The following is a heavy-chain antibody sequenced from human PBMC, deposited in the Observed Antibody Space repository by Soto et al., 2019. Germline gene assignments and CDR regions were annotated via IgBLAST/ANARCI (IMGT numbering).Heavy chain of an antibody. CDR3: ARHIAVSGTRGFDF. D-gene: IGHD6-19*01. CDR1: GGSISTNW. Sequence: QVQLQESCPGLMKPSGTLSLTCAVSGGSISTNWWSWVRQPPGKGLEWIGEIYHSGRTNYNPSLENRVTMSVDNSQNHLSLTLNSVTAADTAVYYCARHIAVSGTRGFDFWGQGTLVTVSS. V-gene: IGHV4-4*02. CDR2: IYHSGRT. J-gene: IGHJ4*02.